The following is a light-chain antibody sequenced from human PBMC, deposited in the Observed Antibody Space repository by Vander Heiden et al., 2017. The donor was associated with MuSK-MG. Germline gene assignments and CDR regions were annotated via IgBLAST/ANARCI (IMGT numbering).Light chain of an antibody. Sequence: QSALTQPASVSGSPGQSITISCTGTSSDVGGHNYVSWFQQHPGKAPKLMIYDVSNRPSGVSNRFSGSKSGNTASLTISGLQAEDEADYYCSSYTSRGVVGTGTKVTVL. V-gene: IGLV2-14*03. CDR3: SSYTSRGV. CDR1: SSDVGGHNY. J-gene: IGLJ1*01. CDR2: DVS.